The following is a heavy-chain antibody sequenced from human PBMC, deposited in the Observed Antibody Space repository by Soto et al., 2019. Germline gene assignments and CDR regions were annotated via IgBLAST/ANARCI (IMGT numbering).Heavy chain of an antibody. V-gene: IGHV1-69*08. CDR3: ARGGKLGGGLDG. CDR2: IIPILETA. Sequence: QVQLVQSGAEVKKPGSSVKVSCKASGGTFGRYTLSWVRQAPGQGLEWMGWIIPILETANYARRFQGRLTIPADTSTGAPCMALSGLISDDTGVYYCARGGKLGGGLDGWGEGILVTVSS. J-gene: IGHJ1*01. CDR1: GGTFGRYT. D-gene: IGHD3-10*01.